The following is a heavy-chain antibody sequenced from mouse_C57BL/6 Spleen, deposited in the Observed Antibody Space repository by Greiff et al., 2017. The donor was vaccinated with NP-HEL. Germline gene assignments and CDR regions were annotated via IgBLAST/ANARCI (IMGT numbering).Heavy chain of an antibody. V-gene: IGHV1-81*01. CDR2: IYPRSGNT. D-gene: IGHD2-3*01. CDR1: GYTFTSYG. J-gene: IGHJ1*03. CDR3: ARGDDGYWYFDV. Sequence: QVQLQQSGAELARPGASVKLSCKASGYTFTSYGISWVKQRTGQGLEWIGEIYPRSGNTYYNEKFKGKATLTADKSSSTAYMELRSLTSEDSAVYFCARGDDGYWYFDVWGTGTTVTVSS.